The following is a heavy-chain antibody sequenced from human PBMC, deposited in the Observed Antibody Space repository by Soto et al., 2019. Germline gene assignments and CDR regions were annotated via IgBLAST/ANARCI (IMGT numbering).Heavy chain of an antibody. CDR2: INPNSGGT. CDR3: ARQDSDYGGDPDAFDS. D-gene: IGHD2-21*02. J-gene: IGHJ3*02. Sequence: ASVKVSGKASGYTFTGYYMHWVRQAPGQGLEWMGWINPNSGGTNYAQKFQGKVTMTRDTSISTAYMELSRLRSDDTAVYYCARQDSDYGGDPDAFDSCGEVTTVT. CDR1: GYTFTGYY. V-gene: IGHV1-2*02.